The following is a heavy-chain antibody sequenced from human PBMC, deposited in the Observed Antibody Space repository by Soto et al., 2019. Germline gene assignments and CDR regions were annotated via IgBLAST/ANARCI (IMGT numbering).Heavy chain of an antibody. CDR2: MNAKSGDT. Sequence: ASVKVSCKASGYTFSDFDINWLRQTSGQGPEWMGWMNAKSGDTFFAQRFHDKFNMTWDTSLTTAYMEVGSLTSDHAAIYYCARGNPFNYAGFEVWGEGTTVIASS. D-gene: IGHD3-16*01. J-gene: IGHJ6*01. CDR3: ARGNPFNYAGFEV. CDR1: GYTFSDFD. V-gene: IGHV1-8*01.